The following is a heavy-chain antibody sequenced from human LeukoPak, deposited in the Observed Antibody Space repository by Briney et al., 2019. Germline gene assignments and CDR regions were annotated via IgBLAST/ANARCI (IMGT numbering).Heavy chain of an antibody. D-gene: IGHD4-17*01. V-gene: IGHV3-23*01. J-gene: IGHJ4*02. CDR1: GFTFSSYA. CDR3: AIRPTTEYYFDY. Sequence: SGGSLRLSCAASGFTFSSYAMSWVRQAPGKGLEWVSAISGSGGSTYYADSVKGRFTISRDNSKNTLYLQMNSLRAEDTAVYYCAIRPTTEYYFDYWGQGTLVTVSS. CDR2: ISGSGGST.